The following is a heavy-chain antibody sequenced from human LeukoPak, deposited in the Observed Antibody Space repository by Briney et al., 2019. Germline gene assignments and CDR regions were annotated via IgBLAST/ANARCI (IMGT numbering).Heavy chain of an antibody. J-gene: IGHJ4*02. CDR3: VRGNPFGGY. Sequence: PGGSLRLSCAASGFTLSSYWMIWVRQAPGKGLEWVANIKQDGSEISYVDSVKGRFTTSRDNAKNSLYLQMNSLRAEDTAVYYCVRGNPFGGYWGQGTLVTVSS. CDR1: GFTLSSYW. CDR2: IKQDGSEI. V-gene: IGHV3-7*03. D-gene: IGHD2-15*01.